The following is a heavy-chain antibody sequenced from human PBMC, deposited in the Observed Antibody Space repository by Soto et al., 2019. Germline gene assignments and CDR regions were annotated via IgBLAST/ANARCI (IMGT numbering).Heavy chain of an antibody. J-gene: IGHJ4*02. V-gene: IGHV3-23*01. CDR3: ARGWSDYFDY. D-gene: IGHD6-13*01. Sequence: VQLLQSGGGLVQPGGALRLSCTASGFTFSSYAMSWVRQAPGKGLEWVSDISGSGGSTYYADSVKGRFTISRDNSKNTLYLQMNSLRAEDTAVYYCARGWSDYFDYWGQGTLVTVSS. CDR2: ISGSGGST. CDR1: GFTFSSYA.